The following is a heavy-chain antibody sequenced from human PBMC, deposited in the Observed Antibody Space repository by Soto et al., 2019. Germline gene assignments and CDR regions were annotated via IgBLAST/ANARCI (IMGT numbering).Heavy chain of an antibody. CDR2: MNPNSGNT. J-gene: IGHJ4*02. CDR1: GYTFTSYD. CDR3: ASSAIRGVQAYYFDY. Sequence: ASAKVSSKASGYTFTSYDINWLRQATGQGLEWMGWMNPNSGNTGYAQKFQGRVTMTRNTSISTAYMELSSLRSEDTAVYYCASSAIRGVQAYYFDYWGQGTLVIVSS. V-gene: IGHV1-8*01. D-gene: IGHD3-10*01.